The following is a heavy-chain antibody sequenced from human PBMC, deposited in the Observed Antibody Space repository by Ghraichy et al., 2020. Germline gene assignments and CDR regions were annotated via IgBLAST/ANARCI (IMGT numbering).Heavy chain of an antibody. CDR1: GFNFADYS. CDR2: IRRKDYGGTT. V-gene: IGHV3-49*03. D-gene: IGHD3-10*01. CDR3: TREAGAFTKVRGDVDY. J-gene: IGHJ4*02. Sequence: LRLSCTASGFNFADYSMSWFRQAPGKGLEWVAFIRRKDYGGTTEYAASVKGRFTISRDDSKSIVYLQMSSLKSEDTAMYYCTREAGAFTKVRGDVDYWGQGTLVTVSS.